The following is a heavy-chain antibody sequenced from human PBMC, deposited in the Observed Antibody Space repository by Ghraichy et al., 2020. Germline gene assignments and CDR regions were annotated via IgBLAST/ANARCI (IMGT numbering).Heavy chain of an antibody. CDR1: GGSISSYY. J-gene: IGHJ4*02. Sequence: SETLSLTCTVSGGSISSYYWSWIRQPPGKGLEWIGYIYYSGSTNYNPSLKSRVTISVDTSKNQFSLKLSSVTAADTAVYYCAREGKVYYDSSGRFDYWGQGTLVTVSS. CDR3: AREGKVYYDSSGRFDY. D-gene: IGHD3-22*01. CDR2: IYYSGST. V-gene: IGHV4-59*01.